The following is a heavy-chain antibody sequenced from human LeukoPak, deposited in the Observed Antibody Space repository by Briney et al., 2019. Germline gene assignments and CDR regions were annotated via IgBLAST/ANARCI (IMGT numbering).Heavy chain of an antibody. Sequence: ETLSLTCTVSAGSITNYYWSWIRQPPGKGLEWIGYIYHSGSTYYNPSLKSRVTISVDRSKNQFSLKLSSVTAADTAVYYCARGVVPAGGFDYWGQGTLVTVSS. D-gene: IGHD2-2*01. CDR2: IYHSGST. CDR3: ARGVVPAGGFDY. CDR1: AGSITNYY. J-gene: IGHJ4*02. V-gene: IGHV4-59*12.